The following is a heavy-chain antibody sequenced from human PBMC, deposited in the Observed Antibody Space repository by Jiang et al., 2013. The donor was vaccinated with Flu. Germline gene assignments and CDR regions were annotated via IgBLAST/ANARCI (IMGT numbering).Heavy chain of an antibody. Sequence: GPGLVKPSETLSLTCTVSGGSISSYYWSWIRQPPGKGLEWIGYIYYSGSTNYNPSLKSRVTISVDTSKNQFSLKLSSVTAADTAVYYCARADTAMANFDYWGQGTLVTVSS. V-gene: IGHV4-59*01. D-gene: IGHD5-18*01. CDR2: IYYSGST. CDR1: GGSISSYY. J-gene: IGHJ4*02. CDR3: ARADTAMANFDY.